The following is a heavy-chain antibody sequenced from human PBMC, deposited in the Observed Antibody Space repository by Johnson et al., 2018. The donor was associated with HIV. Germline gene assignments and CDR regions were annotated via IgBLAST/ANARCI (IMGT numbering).Heavy chain of an antibody. D-gene: IGHD6-19*01. V-gene: IGHV3-15*01. CDR2: IKSKTDGGTT. CDR1: GFTFSDYY. CDR3: TTDSGWVPLEAFDI. J-gene: IGHJ3*02. Sequence: EMQLVESGGDLVKPGGSLRLSCAASGFTFSDYYMTWIRLAPGKGLEWVGRIKSKTDGGTTDYAAPVKGRFTLSRDDSKNMLHLQMNSLKTEDTAVYYCTTDSGWVPLEAFDIWGQGTMVTVSS.